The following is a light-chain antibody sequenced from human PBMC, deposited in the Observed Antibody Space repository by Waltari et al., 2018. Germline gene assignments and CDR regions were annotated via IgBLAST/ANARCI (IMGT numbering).Light chain of an antibody. CDR2: RND. V-gene: IGLV1-47*01. Sequence: QSVLTPPPPASGTPGQRGTISCSVNLTNLGINYGHWYPPLQGTAPKLLLYRNDQPPSGVADSFSGSKSGTSASLAISGLRSEDEAEYYCAAWDDSLGGPVFGGGTKLAVL. CDR1: LTNLGINY. J-gene: IGLJ3*02. CDR3: AAWDDSLGGPV.